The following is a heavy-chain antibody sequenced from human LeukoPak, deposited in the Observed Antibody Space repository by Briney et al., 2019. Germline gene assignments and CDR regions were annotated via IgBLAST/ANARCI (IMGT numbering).Heavy chain of an antibody. CDR2: ITPSSTYI. V-gene: IGHV3-21*01. Sequence: KAGGSLRLSCAASGFTFSNSDMEWVRQAPGKGLEWVSSITPSSTYIYYAESMRGRFTVSRDNAKNSLYLQMNSLTAKDTAVYYCAGNLNSPIAVAGSDYWGQGTLVTVSS. CDR3: AGNLNSPIAVAGSDY. CDR1: GFTFSNSD. D-gene: IGHD6-19*01. J-gene: IGHJ4*02.